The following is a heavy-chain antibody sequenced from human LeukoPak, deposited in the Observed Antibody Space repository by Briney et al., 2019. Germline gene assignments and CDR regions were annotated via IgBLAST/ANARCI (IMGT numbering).Heavy chain of an antibody. Sequence: ASVKVSCKAPLYTFTGYYMHWVRQAPGQGLEWMGRVNPNSGGTNYAQKFQGRVTMTRDTSISTAYMELSRLRSDDTAVYYCASQFIAAAEWENWFDPWGQGTLVTVSS. CDR2: VNPNSGGT. CDR1: LYTFTGYY. CDR3: ASQFIAAAEWENWFDP. V-gene: IGHV1-2*06. J-gene: IGHJ5*02. D-gene: IGHD6-13*01.